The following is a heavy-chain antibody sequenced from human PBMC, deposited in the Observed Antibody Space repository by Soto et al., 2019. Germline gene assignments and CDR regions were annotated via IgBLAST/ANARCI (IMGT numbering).Heavy chain of an antibody. V-gene: IGHV6-1*01. Sequence: SQTLSLACAISGDSVSSNSAAWNWIRQSPSRGLEWLGRTYYRSKWYNDYAVSVKSRITINPDTSKNQFSLQLNSVTPEDTAVYYCARQGHIAADPTEYYYGMDVWGQGTKVTVYS. J-gene: IGHJ6*02. D-gene: IGHD6-13*01. CDR3: ARQGHIAADPTEYYYGMDV. CDR2: TYYRSKWYN. CDR1: GDSVSSNSAA.